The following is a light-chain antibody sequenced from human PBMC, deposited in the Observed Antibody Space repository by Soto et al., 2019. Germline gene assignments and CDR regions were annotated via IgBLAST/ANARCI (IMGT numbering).Light chain of an antibody. J-gene: IGKJ1*01. CDR2: DAS. V-gene: IGKV3-11*01. CDR1: QSVSVY. Sequence: VLTQSPATLSLSPGERATLSCRASQSVSVYLAWYQQKPGQAPRLLIYDASNRATGIPARFSGSGSGTEFTLTIRSLQPEDFATYYCQQLKSYPQTFGQGTK. CDR3: QQLKSYPQT.